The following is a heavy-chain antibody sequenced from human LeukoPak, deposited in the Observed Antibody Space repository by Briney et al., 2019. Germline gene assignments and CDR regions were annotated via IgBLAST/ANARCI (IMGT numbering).Heavy chain of an antibody. V-gene: IGHV3-23*01. Sequence: GGSLSLSCAASGFTFSSYGMSWVRQAPGKGLEWVSAISSSGGSTYYADSVKGRFTISRDNSKNTLYLQMNSLRAEDTAVYYCAKDTDYYDPGPDYWGQGTLVTVSS. CDR3: AKDTDYYDPGPDY. D-gene: IGHD3-22*01. CDR2: ISSSGGST. CDR1: GFTFSSYG. J-gene: IGHJ4*02.